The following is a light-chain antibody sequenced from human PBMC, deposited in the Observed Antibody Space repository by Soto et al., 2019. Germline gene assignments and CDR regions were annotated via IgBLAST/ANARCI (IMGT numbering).Light chain of an antibody. CDR1: QSVSSSY. CDR3: QQYNSWPLIT. J-gene: IGKJ5*01. Sequence: IVLTQSPGTLSLSPGERPTLSCRARQSVSSSYLAWYQQKPGQAPXLXXFGASTRATGIPDRFSGSGSGTDFTLPISFLQSEDFAAYYGQQYNSWPLITFGPGTRLEI. V-gene: IGKV3-20*01. CDR2: GAS.